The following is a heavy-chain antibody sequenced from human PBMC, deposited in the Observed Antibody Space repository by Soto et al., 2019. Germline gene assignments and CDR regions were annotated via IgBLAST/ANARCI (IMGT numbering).Heavy chain of an antibody. J-gene: IGHJ4*02. CDR1: GFTFSDYY. Sequence: LRLSCEGSGFTFSDYYMHWVRQPPGKGLEWVSSIGTAGDTYYAVSVKGRFTISRDNAKNSLSLQMNSLRAGDMAVYFCAKSQEVGAHFFDSWGQGTQVTVSS. V-gene: IGHV3-13*01. D-gene: IGHD2-15*01. CDR2: IGTAGDT. CDR3: AKSQEVGAHFFDS.